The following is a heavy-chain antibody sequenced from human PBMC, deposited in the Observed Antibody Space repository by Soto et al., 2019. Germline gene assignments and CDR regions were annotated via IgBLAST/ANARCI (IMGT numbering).Heavy chain of an antibody. D-gene: IGHD6-13*01. CDR1: GFTFSSYG. V-gene: IGHV3-30*18. CDR3: AKEIRAYSSSWSFDY. J-gene: IGHJ4*02. Sequence: QVRLVESGGGVVQPGRSLRLSCAASGFTFSSYGMHWVRQAPGEGLEWVVVISYDGSIQYYTDSAKGRFTISRDNSKSTLYLQMNSLRAEDTAVYYCAKEIRAYSSSWSFDYWGQGTLVTVSS. CDR2: ISYDGSIQ.